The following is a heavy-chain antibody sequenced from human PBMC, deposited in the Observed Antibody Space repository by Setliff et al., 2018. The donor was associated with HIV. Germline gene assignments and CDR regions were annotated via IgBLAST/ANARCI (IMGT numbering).Heavy chain of an antibody. J-gene: IGHJ3*01. CDR1: GYTLTELS. Sequence: ASVKVSCKVSGYTLTELSRHWVRQAPGKGLEWMGGFDPEDGETIYAQNFQGRVTITADGSTSTAYMELTSLRSEDTAVYYCATGRHYYDSSDYPANPFDVWGQGTLVTVSS. D-gene: IGHD3-22*01. V-gene: IGHV1-24*01. CDR3: ATGRHYYDSSDYPANPFDV. CDR2: FDPEDGET.